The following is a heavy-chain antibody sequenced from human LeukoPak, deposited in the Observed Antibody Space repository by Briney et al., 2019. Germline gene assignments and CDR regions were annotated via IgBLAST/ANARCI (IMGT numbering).Heavy chain of an antibody. CDR3: ARGPRPYDFWSGPLDY. V-gene: IGHV1-69*13. CDR2: IIPIFGTA. J-gene: IGHJ4*02. CDR1: GGIFSSYA. Sequence: ASVKVSCKASGGIFSSYAISWVRQAPGQGLEWMGGIIPIFGTANYAQKFQGRVTITADESTSTAYMELSSLRSEDTAVYYCARGPRPYDFWSGPLDYWGQGTLVTVSS. D-gene: IGHD3-3*01.